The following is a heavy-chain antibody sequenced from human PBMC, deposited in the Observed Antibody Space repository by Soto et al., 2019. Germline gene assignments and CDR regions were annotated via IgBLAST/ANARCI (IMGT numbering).Heavy chain of an antibody. CDR3: ANLGGGYCTSTDCPDY. CDR1: GFTFSSYG. CDR2: ISYDDRNK. V-gene: IGHV3-30*18. Sequence: GSLRLSCAASGFTFSSYGMHWVRQAPGKGLEWVAVISYDDRNKYYADSVKGRFTISRDNSKNTLYLQMNSLRAEDTAVYYCANLGGGYCTSTDCPDYWGQGTLVTVSS. J-gene: IGHJ4*02. D-gene: IGHD2-2*01.